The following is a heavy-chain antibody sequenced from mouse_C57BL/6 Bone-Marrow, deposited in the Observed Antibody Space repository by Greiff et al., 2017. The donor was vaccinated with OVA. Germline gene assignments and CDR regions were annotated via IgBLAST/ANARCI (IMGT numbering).Heavy chain of an antibody. D-gene: IGHD2-1*01. CDR2: ISSGGDYI. CDR1: GIAFRRYS. V-gene: IGHV5-9-1*02. Sequence: EVMVVGSGGGLVKAGGCLKNSCAAPGIAFRRYSISLVCPTPEKRLEWVAYISSGGDYIYYADTVKGRFTISRDNARNTLYLQMSSLKSEDTAMYYCTRLLDAMDYWGQGTSVTVSS. J-gene: IGHJ4*01. CDR3: TRLLDAMDY.